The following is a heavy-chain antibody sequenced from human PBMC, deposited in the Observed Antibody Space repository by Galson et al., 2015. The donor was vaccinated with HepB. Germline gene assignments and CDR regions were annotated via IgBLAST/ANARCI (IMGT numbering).Heavy chain of an antibody. Sequence: TLSLTCIVSGGSFNSGAYYWNWIRQLPGKGLEWIGYIHYSGNTYYNPSLKSRITISADTSKNQFSLKLNSVTAADTAVYYCAGTGRFGDYLESWGQGTLVTVSS. D-gene: IGHD1-14*01. V-gene: IGHV4-31*03. CDR2: IHYSGNT. J-gene: IGHJ4*02. CDR3: AGTGRFGDYLES. CDR1: GGSFNSGAYY.